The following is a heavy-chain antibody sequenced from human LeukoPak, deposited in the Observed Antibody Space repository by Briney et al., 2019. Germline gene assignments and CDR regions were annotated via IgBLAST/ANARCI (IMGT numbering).Heavy chain of an antibody. V-gene: IGHV1-24*01. CDR2: FDPEYGEK. Sequence: ASVKVSCKISGDTLSQLTIHRVRQAPGEGLEKMGRFDPEYGEKVFAQTFQGRVTMTGDTSTNTAYMELSSLRSEDTAVYYCATGIMIPAGFDYWGQGTLVTVSS. J-gene: IGHJ4*02. D-gene: IGHD3-16*01. CDR3: ATGIMIPAGFDY. CDR1: GDTLSQLT.